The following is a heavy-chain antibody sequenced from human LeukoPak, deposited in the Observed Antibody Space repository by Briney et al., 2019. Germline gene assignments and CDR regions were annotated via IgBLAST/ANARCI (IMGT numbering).Heavy chain of an antibody. CDR3: ARDSSSGWYRNPPQYY. CDR1: GGSFSGYY. Sequence: SETLSLTCAVYGGSFSGYYWSWIRQPPGKGLEWIGEINHSGSTNYNPSLKSRVTISVDTSKNQFSLKLSSVTAADTAVYYCARDSSSGWYRNPPQYYWGQGTLVTVSS. J-gene: IGHJ4*02. V-gene: IGHV4-34*01. CDR2: INHSGST. D-gene: IGHD6-19*01.